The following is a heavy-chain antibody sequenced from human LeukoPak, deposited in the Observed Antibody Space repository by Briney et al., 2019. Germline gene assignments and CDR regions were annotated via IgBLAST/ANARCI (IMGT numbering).Heavy chain of an antibody. CDR1: GFTFSSYS. CDR3: ARSRYCSSTSCYRRDWFDP. Sequence: SGGSLRLSCAASGFTFSSYSMNWVRQAPGKGLEWVSSISSSSIYKYYADSVKGRFTISRDNAKNSLYLQMNSLRAEDTAVYYCARSRYCSSTSCYRRDWFDPWGQGTLVTVSS. J-gene: IGHJ5*02. CDR2: ISSSSIYK. D-gene: IGHD2-2*02. V-gene: IGHV3-21*01.